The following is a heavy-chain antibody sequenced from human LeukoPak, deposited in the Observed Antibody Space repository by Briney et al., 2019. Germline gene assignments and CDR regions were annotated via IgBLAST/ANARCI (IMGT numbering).Heavy chain of an antibody. Sequence: ASVKVSCKASGYTFTSYAMHCVRQAPGQRLEWMGWINAGNGNTKYSQKFQGRVTITRDTSASTAYMELSSLRSEDTAVYYCARGDGDYPPYYFDYWGQGTLVTVSS. J-gene: IGHJ4*02. V-gene: IGHV1-3*01. CDR2: INAGNGNT. CDR3: ARGDGDYPPYYFDY. D-gene: IGHD4-17*01. CDR1: GYTFTSYA.